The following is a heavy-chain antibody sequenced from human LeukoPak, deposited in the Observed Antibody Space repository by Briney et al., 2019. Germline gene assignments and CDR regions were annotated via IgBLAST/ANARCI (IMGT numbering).Heavy chain of an antibody. CDR2: ISGSGGST. V-gene: IGHV3-23*01. CDR3: AKSDYYNYYMDV. Sequence: GGSLRLSCAASGFTFSSYAMSWVRQAPGKGLEWVSAISGSGGSTYYADSVKGRFPISRDNSKNTLYLQMNSLRAEDTAVYYCAKSDYYNYYMDVWGKGTTVTVSS. J-gene: IGHJ6*03. CDR1: GFTFSSYA.